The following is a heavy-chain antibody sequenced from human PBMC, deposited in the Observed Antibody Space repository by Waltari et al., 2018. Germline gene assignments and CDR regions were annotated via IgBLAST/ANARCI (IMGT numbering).Heavy chain of an antibody. CDR2: IYAVEDT. V-gene: IGHV4-4*07. CDR1: GGSISNSY. J-gene: IGHJ3*01. CDR3: ARDNNRQAFDV. Sequence: QVQLQESGPGLVSPSGTLSLTCTVSGGSISNSYWNWIRQPAGKGLEWIGRIYAVEDTNYNPSLKSRVTMSLDTSKSQFSLKLNSVTAADTAVYYCARDNNRQAFDVWGQGIMVTVSS.